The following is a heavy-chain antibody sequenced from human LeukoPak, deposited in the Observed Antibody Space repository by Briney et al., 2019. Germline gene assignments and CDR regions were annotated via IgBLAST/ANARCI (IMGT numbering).Heavy chain of an antibody. D-gene: IGHD5-24*01. Sequence: GGSLRLSCAGSEFTFRSCMHWVRQAPGKGLEWVSSISGSSSDIYYADSVKGRFTISRDNSKNSLYLQMKSLRAEDTAVYYCAKDPRWLQFRGAYDAFDIWGQGTMVTVSS. J-gene: IGHJ3*02. CDR1: EFTFRSC. CDR3: AKDPRWLQFRGAYDAFDI. V-gene: IGHV3-21*04. CDR2: ISGSSSDI.